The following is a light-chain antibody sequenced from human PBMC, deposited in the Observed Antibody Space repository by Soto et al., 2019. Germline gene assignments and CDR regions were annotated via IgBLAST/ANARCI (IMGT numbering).Light chain of an antibody. CDR3: SSYTSSSWV. V-gene: IGLV2-14*01. J-gene: IGLJ3*02. CDR2: DVS. Sequence: QSALTQPASVSGSPGQSITISCTGTSSDVGGYNYVSWYQQHPGKAPKLMIYDVSNRPSWVSNRFSGSKSGNTASLTISGLQAADEADYYCSSYTSSSWVFGGGTQLTVL. CDR1: SSDVGGYNY.